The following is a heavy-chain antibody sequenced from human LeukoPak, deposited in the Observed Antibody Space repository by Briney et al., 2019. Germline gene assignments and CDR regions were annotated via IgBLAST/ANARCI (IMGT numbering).Heavy chain of an antibody. J-gene: IGHJ4*02. Sequence: SETLSLTCAVYGGSFSGYYWSWIRQPPGKGLEWIGEINHSGSTNYNPSLKSRVTISVDTSKNQFSLKLSSETAADTAVYYCASNTLYGDYVGCFDYWGQGTLVTVSS. CDR3: ASNTLYGDYVGCFDY. D-gene: IGHD4-17*01. V-gene: IGHV4-34*01. CDR2: INHSGST. CDR1: GGSFSGYY.